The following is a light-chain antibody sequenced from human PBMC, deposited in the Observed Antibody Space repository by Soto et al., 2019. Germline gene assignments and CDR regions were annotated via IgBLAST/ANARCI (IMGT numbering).Light chain of an antibody. V-gene: IGKV3-15*01. Sequence: EIRMKQFQATMSPNPWGGATLSCRAAQDVTTNFAWYPLKRGQPPRLLIYDISTRATGVPARFCGCGCGTEFTRQISGLQSEDCQLYFCQQYNNSPVAVGQATRLEIK. J-gene: IGKJ5*01. CDR2: DIS. CDR1: QDVTTN. CDR3: QQYNNSPVA.